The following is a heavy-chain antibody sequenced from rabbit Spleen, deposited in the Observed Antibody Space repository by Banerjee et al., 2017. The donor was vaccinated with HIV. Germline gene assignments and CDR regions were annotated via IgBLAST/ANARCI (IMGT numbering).Heavy chain of an antibody. CDR2: IYGGGGSST. V-gene: IGHV1S40*01. CDR1: GFSFSSSDY. CDR3: ARDAGTSFSTYGMDL. Sequence: QSLEESGGDLVKPGASLTLTCTASGFSFSSSDYMCWVRQAPGKGLEWIACIYGGGGSSTAYASWAKGRFTISKTSSTTVPLQMTSLTAADTATYFCARDAGTSFSTYGMDLWGPGTLVTVS. J-gene: IGHJ6*01. D-gene: IGHD8-1*01.